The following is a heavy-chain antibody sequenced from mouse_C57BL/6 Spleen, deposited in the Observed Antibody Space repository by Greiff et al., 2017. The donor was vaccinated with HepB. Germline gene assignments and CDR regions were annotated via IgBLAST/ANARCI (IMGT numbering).Heavy chain of an antibody. Sequence: VQGVESGPELVKPGASVKISCKASGYAFSSSWMNWVKQRPGKGLEWIGRIYPGDGDTNYNGKFKGKATLTADKSSSTAYMQLSSLTSEDSAVYFCARDYGYGGWYFDVWGTGTTVTVSS. J-gene: IGHJ1*03. D-gene: IGHD2-2*01. CDR3: ARDYGYGGWYFDV. CDR1: GYAFSSSW. V-gene: IGHV1-82*01. CDR2: IYPGDGDT.